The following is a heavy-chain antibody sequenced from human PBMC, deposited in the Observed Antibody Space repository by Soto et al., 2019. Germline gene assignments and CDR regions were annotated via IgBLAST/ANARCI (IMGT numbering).Heavy chain of an antibody. CDR1: GFTFSSFW. Sequence: LRLSCAAPGFTFSSFWMSWVRQAPGKGLEWVAKIKNDGSEKYYVDSVKGRFTISRDNAKNSLYLQMNTLRAEDTAVYYCARGLWEGHCSSNFCHPNWFDPWGRGTLVTVSS. V-gene: IGHV3-7*05. J-gene: IGHJ5*02. CDR2: IKNDGSEK. CDR3: ARGLWEGHCSSNFCHPNWFDP. D-gene: IGHD4-4*01.